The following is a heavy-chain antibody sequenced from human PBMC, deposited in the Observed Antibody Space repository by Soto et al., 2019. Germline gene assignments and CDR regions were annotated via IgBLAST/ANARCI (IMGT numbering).Heavy chain of an antibody. D-gene: IGHD2-2*01. Sequence: GASVKVSCKASGYTFTSYDINWVRQATGQGLEWMGWINPNSGSTNYAQKFQGRVTMTRDTSISTAYMELSRLRSDDTAVYYCARGAATPRYCISTSCYEAGTDYWGQGTLVTVSS. J-gene: IGHJ4*02. V-gene: IGHV1-2*02. CDR3: ARGAATPRYCISTSCYEAGTDY. CDR2: INPNSGST. CDR1: GYTFTSYD.